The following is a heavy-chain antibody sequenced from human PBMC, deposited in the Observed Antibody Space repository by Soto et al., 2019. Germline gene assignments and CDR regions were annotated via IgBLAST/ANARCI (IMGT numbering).Heavy chain of an antibody. CDR3: AKDAELWFGDALRWFDP. D-gene: IGHD3-10*01. CDR2: ISGSGGST. J-gene: IGHJ5*02. Sequence: EVQLLESGGGLVQPGGSLRLSCAASGFTFSSYAMSWVRQAPGKGLEWVSAISGSGGSTYYADSVKGRSTISRDNSKNTLYLQMNSLRAEVTAVYYCAKDAELWFGDALRWFDPWGQGTLVTVSS. CDR1: GFTFSSYA. V-gene: IGHV3-23*01.